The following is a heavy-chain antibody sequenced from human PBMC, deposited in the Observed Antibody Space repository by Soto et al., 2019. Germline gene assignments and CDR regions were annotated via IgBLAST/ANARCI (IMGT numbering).Heavy chain of an antibody. V-gene: IGHV4-39*01. Sequence: SETLSLTCTVSGGSISSSSYYWGWIRQPPGKGLEWIGSIYYSGSTYYNPSLRSRVTISVDTSKNQFSLKLSSVTAADTAVYYCAEEWADSSSWRKFDYWGQGTLATVSS. CDR1: GGSISSSSYY. D-gene: IGHD6-13*01. CDR2: IYYSGST. CDR3: AEEWADSSSWRKFDY. J-gene: IGHJ4*02.